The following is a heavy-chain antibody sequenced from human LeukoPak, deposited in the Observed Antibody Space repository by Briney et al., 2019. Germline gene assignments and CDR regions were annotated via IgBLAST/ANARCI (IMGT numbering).Heavy chain of an antibody. V-gene: IGHV4-30-2*01. D-gene: IGHD2-15*01. CDR3: ARRCSGGSCYYYYGMDV. Sequence: SQTLSLTRAVSGGSISSGGYSWSWIRQPPGKGLEWIGYIYHSGSTYYNPSLKSRVTISVDRSKNQFSLKLSSVTAADTAVYYCARRCSGGSCYYYYGMDVWGKGTTVTVSS. CDR2: IYHSGST. J-gene: IGHJ6*04. CDR1: GGSISSGGYS.